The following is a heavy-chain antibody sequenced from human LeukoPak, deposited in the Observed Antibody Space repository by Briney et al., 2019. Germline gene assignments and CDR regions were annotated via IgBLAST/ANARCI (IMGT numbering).Heavy chain of an antibody. CDR2: IYYSGST. CDR3: AREVYYHRSGYLKAFDI. CDR1: GDSISSSSYY. J-gene: IGHJ3*02. V-gene: IGHV4-39*07. Sequence: SETLSLTCTVSGDSISSSSYYWGWIRQPPGKGLEWIGSIYYSGSTYYNASSSLMSRVTISVDTSKSQFSLRLSSVTAAGTAVYYCAREVYYHRSGYLKAFDIWGQGTMVTVSS. D-gene: IGHD3-22*01.